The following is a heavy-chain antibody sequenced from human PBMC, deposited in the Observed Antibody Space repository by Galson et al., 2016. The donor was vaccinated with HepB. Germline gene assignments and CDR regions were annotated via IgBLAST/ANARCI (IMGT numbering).Heavy chain of an antibody. Sequence: SLRLSCAASGFRFSDYAMHWVRQTPGKGLEWVSGINWNSGNIAYADSMKGRFTISRDNAKNPLYLHMNSLRPEDTALYYCAKAHLPGSGSYYVAAFDIGGQGTMVTVSS. CDR2: INWNSGNI. J-gene: IGHJ3*02. V-gene: IGHV3-9*01. CDR3: AKAHLPGSGSYYVAAFDI. CDR1: GFRFSDYA. D-gene: IGHD3-10*01.